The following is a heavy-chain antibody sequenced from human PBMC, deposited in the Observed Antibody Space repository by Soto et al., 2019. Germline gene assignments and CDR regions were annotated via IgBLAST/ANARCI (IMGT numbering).Heavy chain of an antibody. CDR1: GFTFSSYG. CDR2: ISGSGGST. CDR3: AISGTRFTNTYYSDYFEY. D-gene: IGHD1-26*01. J-gene: IGHJ4*02. Sequence: EVQLLESGGGLVQPGGSLRLSCAASGFTFSSYGMSWVRQAPGKGLEWVSAISGSGGSTYYAESVKGRFTISRDNSKNTLYLQMNSLRAEDTALCYCAISGTRFTNTYYSDYFEYWGQGTLVTVSS. V-gene: IGHV3-23*01.